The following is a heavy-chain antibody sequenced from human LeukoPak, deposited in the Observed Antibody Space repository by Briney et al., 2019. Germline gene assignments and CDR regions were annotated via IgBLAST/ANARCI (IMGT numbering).Heavy chain of an antibody. D-gene: IGHD3-10*01. V-gene: IGHV4-39*01. CDR1: GGSISSSSYY. CDR3: ARGKGASYYYGSGSYPRAGWFDP. CDR2: IYYSGST. J-gene: IGHJ5*02. Sequence: SETLSLTCTVSGGSISSSSYYWGWIRQPPGKGLEWIGSIYYSGSTYYNPSLKSRVTISIDTSKNQFSLKLSSVTAADTAVYYCARGKGASYYYGSGSYPRAGWFDPWGQGTLVTVSS.